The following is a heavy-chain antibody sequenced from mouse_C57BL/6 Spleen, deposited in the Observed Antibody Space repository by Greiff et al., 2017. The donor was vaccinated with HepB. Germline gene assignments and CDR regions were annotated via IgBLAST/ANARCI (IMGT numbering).Heavy chain of an antibody. CDR2: ISNLAYSI. D-gene: IGHD1-1*01. CDR3: ARGDGSSPWFAY. J-gene: IGHJ3*01. Sequence: EVKLVESGGGLVQPGGSLKLSCAASGFTFSDYGMAWVRQAPRKGPEWVAFISNLAYSIYYADTVTGRFTISRENAKNTLYLEMSSLRSEDTAMYYCARGDGSSPWFAYWGQGTLVTVSA. V-gene: IGHV5-15*01. CDR1: GFTFSDYG.